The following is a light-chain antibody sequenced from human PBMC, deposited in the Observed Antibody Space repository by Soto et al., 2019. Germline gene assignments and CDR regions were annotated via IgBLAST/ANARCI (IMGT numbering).Light chain of an antibody. CDR1: SSNIETNL. Sequence: QSVQTHPPSASGTPGQRVTISCSGSSSNIETNLVHWYQHLPGASPRLLIYNNDQWPSGVPDRFSASKSGTSASLAISGLRSEDEADYYCTATDDRLTGPVFGGGTKLSVL. V-gene: IGLV1-47*02. J-gene: IGLJ2*01. CDR2: NND. CDR3: TATDDRLTGPV.